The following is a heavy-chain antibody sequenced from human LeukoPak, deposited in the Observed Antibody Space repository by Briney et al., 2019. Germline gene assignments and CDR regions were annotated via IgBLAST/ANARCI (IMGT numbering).Heavy chain of an antibody. J-gene: IGHJ3*02. CDR3: ARVGRTGSNYAFDI. D-gene: IGHD5-24*01. CDR2: IYYSGST. V-gene: IGHV4-59*01. Sequence: SETLSLTCTVSGGSISSYYWSWIRQPPGKGLKWIGYIYYSGSTNYKPSLKSRVTISVDTSKNQFSLKLSSVTAADTAVYYCARVGRTGSNYAFDIWGQGTMVTVSS. CDR1: GGSISSYY.